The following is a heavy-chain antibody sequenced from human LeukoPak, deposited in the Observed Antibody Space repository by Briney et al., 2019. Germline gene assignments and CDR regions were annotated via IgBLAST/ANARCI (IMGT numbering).Heavy chain of an antibody. V-gene: IGHV3-48*04. D-gene: IGHD3-16*02. Sequence: GGSLRLSCAASGFTFSSYSMNWVRQAPGKGLEWVSYISSSSSTIYYADSVKGRFTISRDNAKNSLYLQMNSLRAEDTAVYYCARDWYYDYVWGSYRPHLNWFDPWGQGTLVTVSS. J-gene: IGHJ5*02. CDR1: GFTFSSYS. CDR2: ISSSSSTI. CDR3: ARDWYYDYVWGSYRPHLNWFDP.